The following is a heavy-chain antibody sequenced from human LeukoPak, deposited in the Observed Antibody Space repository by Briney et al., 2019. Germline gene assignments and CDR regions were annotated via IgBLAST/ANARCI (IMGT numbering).Heavy chain of an antibody. CDR3: ARVRTTVTTRAFDI. V-gene: IGHV1-18*01. CDR2: ISACNGNT. J-gene: IGHJ3*02. D-gene: IGHD4-11*01. Sequence: ASVKVSCKASGYTFTSYGISWVRQAPGQGLEWMGWISACNGNTNYAQKLQGRVTMTTDTSTSTAYMELRSLRSDDTAVYYCARVRTTVTTRAFDIWGQGTMVTVYS. CDR1: GYTFTSYG.